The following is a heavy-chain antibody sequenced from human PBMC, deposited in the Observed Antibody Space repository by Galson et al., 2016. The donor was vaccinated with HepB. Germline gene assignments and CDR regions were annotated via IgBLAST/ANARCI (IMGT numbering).Heavy chain of an antibody. CDR1: GFTVSNNY. CDR3: AKDYGDFGDYILNY. Sequence: RLSCAASGFTVSNNYMCWVRQAPGKGLEWVSIIYSSGNTKYADSVKGRFSISRDNSKNTLYLQMNSLRPEDTAVYYCAKDYGDFGDYILNYWGQGTLVTVSP. J-gene: IGHJ4*02. V-gene: IGHV3-66*03. D-gene: IGHD4-17*01. CDR2: IYSSGNT.